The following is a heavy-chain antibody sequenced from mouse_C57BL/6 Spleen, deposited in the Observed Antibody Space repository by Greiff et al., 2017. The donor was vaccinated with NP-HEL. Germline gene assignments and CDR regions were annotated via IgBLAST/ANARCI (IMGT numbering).Heavy chain of an antibody. J-gene: IGHJ2*01. CDR1: GYTFTSYW. V-gene: IGHV1S81*02. D-gene: IGHD1-1*01. Sequence: VQLQQSGAELVKAGASVKMSCKASGYTFTSYWMHWVKQRLGQGLEWFAETNPTNGRTYYHEKFKSKATLTVDKSSSTAYMLLSGPTCEDSAVYYCARIKELVATYFDDWGQGTTLTV. CDR3: ARIKELVATYFDD. CDR2: TNPTNGRT.